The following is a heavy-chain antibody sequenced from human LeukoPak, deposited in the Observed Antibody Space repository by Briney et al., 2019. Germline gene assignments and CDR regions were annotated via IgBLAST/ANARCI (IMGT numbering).Heavy chain of an antibody. D-gene: IGHD1-26*01. V-gene: IGHV3-23*01. Sequence: PGGSLRLSCAASGFTFSSYAMSWVRQAPGKGLEWVSAISGSGGSTYYADSVKGRFTISRDNSKNTLYLQMNSLRAEDTAVYYCATRSSGSYRYLDSWGQGTLVTVSS. CDR2: ISGSGGST. CDR3: ATRSSGSYRYLDS. CDR1: GFTFSSYA. J-gene: IGHJ4*02.